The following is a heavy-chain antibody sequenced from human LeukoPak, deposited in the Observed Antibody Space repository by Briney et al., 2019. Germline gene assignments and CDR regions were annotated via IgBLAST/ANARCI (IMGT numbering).Heavy chain of an antibody. V-gene: IGHV1-2*04. CDR2: INPNSGVT. J-gene: IGHJ4*02. D-gene: IGHD3-10*01. CDR1: GYTFTDYY. Sequence: ASVTVSCKASGYTFTDYYIHWVRQAPGQGLEWMGWINPNSGVTNYAQKFQGWIAMTRDTSMSTAYMELSRLRSDDTAVYFCARVSLIYGSGSYYQSPLLYWGQGTLVTVSS. CDR3: ARVSLIYGSGSYYQSPLLY.